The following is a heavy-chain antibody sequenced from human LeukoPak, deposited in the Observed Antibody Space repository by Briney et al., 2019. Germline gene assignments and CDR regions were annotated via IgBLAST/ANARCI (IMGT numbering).Heavy chain of an antibody. D-gene: IGHD4-23*01. V-gene: IGHV3-23*01. J-gene: IGHJ4*02. Sequence: GGSLRLSCAASGFTFSSYAMSWVRQAPGKGLEWVSAISGSGGSTYYADSAKGRFTISRDNSKNTLYLQMNSLRAEDTAVYYCAKDSWVNYGGKGFPRLCYFDYWGQGTLVTVSS. CDR3: AKDSWVNYGGKGFPRLCYFDY. CDR2: ISGSGGST. CDR1: GFTFSSYA.